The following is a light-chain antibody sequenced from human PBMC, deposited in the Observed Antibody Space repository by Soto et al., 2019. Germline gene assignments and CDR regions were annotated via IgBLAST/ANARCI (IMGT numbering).Light chain of an antibody. Sequence: DIQMTQSPSSLSASVGDRVTITCRASQSISSYLNWYQQKPGKAPKLLIHAASSLQSGVPSRFSGSGSGTDFTLTISSLQPEDPATYYCQQSYSTPFTFGPGTKVDV. CDR3: QQSYSTPFT. V-gene: IGKV1-39*01. CDR1: QSISSY. CDR2: AAS. J-gene: IGKJ3*01.